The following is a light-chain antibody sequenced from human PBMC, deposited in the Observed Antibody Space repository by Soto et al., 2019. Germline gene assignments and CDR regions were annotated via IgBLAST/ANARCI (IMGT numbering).Light chain of an antibody. V-gene: IGLV1-40*01. CDR1: SSNIGAGYA. CDR3: QSYDSSLSGSV. CDR2: DNT. J-gene: IGLJ2*01. Sequence: QSVLTQPPSVSGAPGQRVTISCTGSSSNIGAGYAVHWYQQFPGIAPKLLIYDNTNRPSGVPDRFSGSKSGTSDSLAITGLQAEDEADYYCQSYDSSLSGSVFGGGTKLTVL.